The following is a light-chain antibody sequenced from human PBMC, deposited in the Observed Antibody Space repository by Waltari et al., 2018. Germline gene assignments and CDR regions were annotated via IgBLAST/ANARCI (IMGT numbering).Light chain of an antibody. CDR3: SSFAGGKYV. Sequence: QSALTQPPSASGSPGQSVTISCTGTSADVGGYNYVSWYQQHPGKAPKLLSYEVSKRPSGVPDRFSGSKSGNTASLTVSGLQAEDEADYYCSSFAGGKYVFGTGTRIAV. V-gene: IGLV2-8*01. CDR2: EVS. CDR1: SADVGGYNY. J-gene: IGLJ1*01.